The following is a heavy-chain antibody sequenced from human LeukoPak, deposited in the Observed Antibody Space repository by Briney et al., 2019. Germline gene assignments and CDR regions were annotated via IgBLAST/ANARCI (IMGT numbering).Heavy chain of an antibody. Sequence: GGSLRLSCAASGFTFSSYEMNWVRQAPGKGLEWVAFIPYDGSDKYYADSVKGRFTISRDNSKNTLYLQMNSLRAEDTAVYYCRDVFDYWGQGTLVTVSS. D-gene: IGHD3-16*01. CDR3: RDVFDY. J-gene: IGHJ4*02. CDR2: IPYDGSDK. CDR1: GFTFSSYE. V-gene: IGHV3-30*02.